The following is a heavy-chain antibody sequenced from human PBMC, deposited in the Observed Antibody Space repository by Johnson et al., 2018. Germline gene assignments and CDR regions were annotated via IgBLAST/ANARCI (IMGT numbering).Heavy chain of an antibody. D-gene: IGHD3-3*01. CDR2: ISSNGGST. CDR1: GFTFSSYA. V-gene: IGHV3-64*01. J-gene: IGHJ3*02. CDR3: AREESGSNAFDI. Sequence: QLVQCGGGLVKPGGSLRLSCAASGFTFSSYAMHWVRQAPGKGLEYVSAISSNGGSTYYANSVKGRVTISRDNSKNTLYLQMNSLRAEDTAVYYCAREESGSNAFDIWGQGTMVTVSS.